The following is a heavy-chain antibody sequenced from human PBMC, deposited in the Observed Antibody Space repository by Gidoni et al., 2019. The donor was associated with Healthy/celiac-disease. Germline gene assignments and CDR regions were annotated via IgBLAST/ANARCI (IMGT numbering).Heavy chain of an antibody. J-gene: IGHJ6*02. CDR2: IKQDGSEK. V-gene: IGHV3-7*01. Sequence: EVQLVESGGGLVQPGGSLRLPCAASGFTFSSYWMSWVRQAPGKGLEWVANIKQDGSEKYYVDSVKGRFTISRDNAKNSLYLQMNSLRAEDTAVYYCASAGGGYYYGMDVWGQGTTVTVSS. CDR1: GFTFSSYW. CDR3: ASAGGGYYYGMDV.